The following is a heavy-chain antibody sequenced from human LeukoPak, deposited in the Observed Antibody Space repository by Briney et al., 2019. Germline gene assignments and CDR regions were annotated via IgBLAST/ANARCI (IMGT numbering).Heavy chain of an antibody. J-gene: IGHJ5*02. V-gene: IGHV1-3*01. Sequence: GASVKVSCKASGYTFTSYAMHWVRQAPGQRLEWMGWINAGNGNTKYSQKFQGRVTMTRDTSTSTVYMELSSLRSEDTAVYYCARWILPGGDSSGYYYVEPWFDPWGQGTLVTVPS. D-gene: IGHD3-22*01. CDR3: ARWILPGGDSSGYYYVEPWFDP. CDR2: INAGNGNT. CDR1: GYTFTSYA.